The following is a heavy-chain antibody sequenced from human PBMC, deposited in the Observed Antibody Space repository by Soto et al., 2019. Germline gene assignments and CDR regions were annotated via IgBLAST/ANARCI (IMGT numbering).Heavy chain of an antibody. V-gene: IGHV1-46*01. J-gene: IGHJ4*02. Sequence: QVQLVQSGAEVKKPGASVIVSCTASGYPLTSNYIHWLRQAPGEGLEWMGKINPSGGTTRYGQKFQCRVTMTRDTSTSTVYMQMSSLKSEDTAVYYCARGEPHSSGWNFDYWGQGTLVIVSP. CDR1: GYPLTSNY. CDR2: INPSGGTT. CDR3: ARGEPHSSGWNFDY. D-gene: IGHD6-19*01.